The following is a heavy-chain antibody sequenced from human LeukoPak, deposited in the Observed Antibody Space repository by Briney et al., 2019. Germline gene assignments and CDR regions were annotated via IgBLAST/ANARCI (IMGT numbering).Heavy chain of an antibody. Sequence: PGGSLRLSCAASGFTFSNYAMSWVRQAPGKGLEWVSGISGSGGSTYYADSVKGRFTISRDNFKNTVYLEMSSLRAEDTAVYYCAKDYQDSSAYYYTFEYWGQGTLVTVSS. CDR3: AKDYQDSSAYYYTFEY. D-gene: IGHD3-22*01. CDR1: GFTFSNYA. CDR2: ISGSGGST. J-gene: IGHJ4*02. V-gene: IGHV3-23*01.